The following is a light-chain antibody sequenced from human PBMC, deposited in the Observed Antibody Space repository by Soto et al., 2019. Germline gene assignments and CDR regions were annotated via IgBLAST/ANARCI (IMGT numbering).Light chain of an antibody. CDR2: DAS. J-gene: IGKJ2*01. Sequence: DIQMTQSPSTLSASVGDRVTITCRASQSISSWLAWYQQKPGKAPKLLIYDASSLESGVPSRFSGSGSGPEFTLTISSLQPDDFATYYCQQYNSYSYTVGQGTKLEIK. CDR3: QQYNSYSYT. CDR1: QSISSW. V-gene: IGKV1-5*01.